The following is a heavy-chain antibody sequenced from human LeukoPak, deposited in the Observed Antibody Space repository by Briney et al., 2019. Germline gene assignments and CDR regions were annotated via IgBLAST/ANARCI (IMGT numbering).Heavy chain of an antibody. D-gene: IGHD5-18*01. V-gene: IGHV3-48*03. Sequence: GGSLRLSCAASGFTFSSYAMHWVRQAPGKGLEWVSYISSSGSTIYYADSVKGRFTISRDNAKNSLYLQMNSLRAEDTAVYCCARGVTYLFYFDYWGQGTLVTVSS. CDR3: ARGVTYLFYFDY. CDR1: GFTFSSYA. J-gene: IGHJ4*02. CDR2: ISSSGSTI.